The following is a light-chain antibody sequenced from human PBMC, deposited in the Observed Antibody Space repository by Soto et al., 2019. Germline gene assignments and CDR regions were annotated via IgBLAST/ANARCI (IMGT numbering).Light chain of an antibody. J-gene: IGKJ4*01. CDR3: QQRSHGLT. Sequence: EIVLTQSPATQSFSPGEIASLSCRTSQSVSQALAWYQQKPGQVPRLLIYDASKRPSGIPARFSGSGSGTDFTLTISALEPEDFAVYYCQQRSHGLTFGGGTKVEI. CDR1: QSVSQA. V-gene: IGKV3-11*01. CDR2: DAS.